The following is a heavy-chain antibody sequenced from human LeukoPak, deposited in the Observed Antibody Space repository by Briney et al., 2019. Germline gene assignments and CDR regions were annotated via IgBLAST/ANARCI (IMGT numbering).Heavy chain of an antibody. V-gene: IGHV3-33*01. J-gene: IGHJ5*02. CDR2: IWYDGSKI. D-gene: IGHD6-19*01. CDR1: GFTFNTYG. Sequence: PGGSLRLSCAASGFTFNTYGMHWVRQAPGKGLEWVAVIWYDGSKIHYAESVKGRFTISRDNSKNTLYLQMNSLRAEDTAVYYCARALAVAGTGGFDPWGQGTLVTVSS. CDR3: ARALAVAGTGGFDP.